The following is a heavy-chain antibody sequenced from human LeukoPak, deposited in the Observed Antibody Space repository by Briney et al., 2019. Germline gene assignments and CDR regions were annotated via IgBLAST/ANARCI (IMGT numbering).Heavy chain of an antibody. CDR3: ATVGEYSSSSGAFDI. CDR2: IRYDGSNK. V-gene: IGHV3-30*02. Sequence: GGSLRLSCAASGFTFSSYGMHWVRQAPGKGLEWVAFIRYDGSNKYYADSVKGRFTISRDNSKDTLYLQMNSLRAEDMALYYCATVGEYSSSSGAFDIWGQGTMVTVSS. CDR1: GFTFSSYG. J-gene: IGHJ3*02. D-gene: IGHD6-6*01.